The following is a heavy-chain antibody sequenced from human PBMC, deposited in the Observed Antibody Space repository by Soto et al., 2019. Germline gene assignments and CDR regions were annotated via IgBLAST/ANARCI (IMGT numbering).Heavy chain of an antibody. CDR2: INSDGSST. D-gene: IGHD3-10*01. CDR3: ARRGGIDAFDI. CDR1: GFTFSSYW. Sequence: GGSLRLSXAASGFTFSSYWMHWVRQAPGKGLVWVSRINSDGSSTSYADSVKGRFTISRDNAKNTLYLQMNGLRAEDTAVYYCARRGGIDAFDIWGQGTMVTVSS. V-gene: IGHV3-74*01. J-gene: IGHJ3*02.